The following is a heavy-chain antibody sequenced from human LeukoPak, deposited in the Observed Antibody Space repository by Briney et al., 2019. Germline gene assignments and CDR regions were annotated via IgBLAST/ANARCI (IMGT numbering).Heavy chain of an antibody. CDR1: GFTFSSYE. J-gene: IGHJ4*02. CDR3: ARGPSGYHNT. D-gene: IGHD5-12*01. Sequence: GGSLRLSCAASGFTFSSYEMNWVRQAPGKGLEWVSHISTSGSTIYYANSVKGRFTISRDNAKNSLYLQMNSLRAEDTAVYYCARGPSGYHNTGGQGTLVTVSS. V-gene: IGHV3-48*03. CDR2: ISTSGSTI.